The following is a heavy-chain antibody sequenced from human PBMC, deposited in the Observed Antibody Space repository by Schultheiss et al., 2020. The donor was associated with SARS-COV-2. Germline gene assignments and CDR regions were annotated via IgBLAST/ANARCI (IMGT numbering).Heavy chain of an antibody. CDR1: GFTFSSYG. D-gene: IGHD6-13*01. CDR3: ATSLYSSSLRGVNWYFDL. CDR2: ISSSSSYI. Sequence: GGSLRLSCAASGFTFSSYGMHWVRQAPGKGLEWVSAISSSSSYIYYADSVKGRFTISRDNSKNTLYLQMNSLRAEDTAVYYCATSLYSSSLRGVNWYFDLWGRGTLVTVSS. V-gene: IGHV3-21*01. J-gene: IGHJ2*01.